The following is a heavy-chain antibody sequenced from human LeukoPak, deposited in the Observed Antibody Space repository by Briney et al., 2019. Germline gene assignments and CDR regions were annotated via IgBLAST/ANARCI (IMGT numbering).Heavy chain of an antibody. CDR2: INHSGST. J-gene: IGHJ5*02. D-gene: IGHD3-22*01. Sequence: SETLSLTCAVYGGSFSGYYWSWIRQPPGKGLEWIGEINHSGSTNYNPSPKSRVTISVDTSKNQFSLKLSSVTAADTAVYYCARGRMIVVKMVLGYWFDPWGQGTLVTVSS. V-gene: IGHV4-34*01. CDR1: GGSFSGYY. CDR3: ARGRMIVVKMVLGYWFDP.